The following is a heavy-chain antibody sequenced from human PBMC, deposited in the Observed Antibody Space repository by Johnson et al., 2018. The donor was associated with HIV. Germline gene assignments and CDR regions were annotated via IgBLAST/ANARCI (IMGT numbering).Heavy chain of an antibody. D-gene: IGHD3-22*01. J-gene: IGHJ3*02. Sequence: VQLVESGGGLVQPGGSLRLSCAASGFTVSSNYMSWVRQAPGKGLEWVSVIYSGGSTYYADSVKGRFTISRDNSKSTLFLQMNSLRPEDTAVYYCARIRVAVITEVGAFDIWGQGTMVTVSS. CDR2: IYSGGST. CDR3: ARIRVAVITEVGAFDI. CDR1: GFTVSSNY. V-gene: IGHV3-66*01.